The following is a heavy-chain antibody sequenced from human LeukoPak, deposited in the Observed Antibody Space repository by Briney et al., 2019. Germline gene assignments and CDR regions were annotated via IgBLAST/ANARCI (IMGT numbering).Heavy chain of an antibody. CDR2: MNPNSGNT. J-gene: IGHJ6*03. V-gene: IGHV1-8*01. CDR1: GYTFTSYD. Sequence: ASVKVSCKASGYTFTSYDINWVRQATGQGLEWMGWMNPNSGNTGYAQKFQGRVTMTRNTSISTAYMELSSLRSEDTAVYCCARGPMVRGVIHYYYYYYYMDVWGKGTTVTISS. CDR3: ARGPMVRGVIHYYYYYYYMDV. D-gene: IGHD3-10*01.